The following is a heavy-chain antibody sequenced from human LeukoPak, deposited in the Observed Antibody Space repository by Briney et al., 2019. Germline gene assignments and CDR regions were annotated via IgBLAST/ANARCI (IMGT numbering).Heavy chain of an antibody. CDR3: AKTSRDGYNKYYFDY. Sequence: GGSLRLSCAAPGFTFRSNAISGVRQAPGKGLGWVSPISGSGGSTYYADSVKGRFTISRDNSKNTLYLQMNSLRAEDTAVYYCAKTSRDGYNKYYFDYWGQGTLVTVSS. CDR1: GFTFRSNA. J-gene: IGHJ4*02. CDR2: ISGSGGST. D-gene: IGHD5-24*01. V-gene: IGHV3-23*01.